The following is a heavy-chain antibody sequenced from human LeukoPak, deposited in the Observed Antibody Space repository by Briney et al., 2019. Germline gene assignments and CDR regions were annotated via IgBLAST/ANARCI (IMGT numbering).Heavy chain of an antibody. CDR3: AKVFQRFTYYYGMDV. J-gene: IGHJ6*02. D-gene: IGHD2-21*01. CDR1: GFTFSNYG. CDR2: ISYDGINK. V-gene: IGHV3-30*18. Sequence: GGSLRLSCAGSGFTFSNYGMHWVRQAPGKGLEWVAVISYDGINKHYADSVKGRFTISRDNSKNTLYLQMNSLRAEDTAVYYCAKVFQRFTYYYGMDVWGQGTTVTVSS.